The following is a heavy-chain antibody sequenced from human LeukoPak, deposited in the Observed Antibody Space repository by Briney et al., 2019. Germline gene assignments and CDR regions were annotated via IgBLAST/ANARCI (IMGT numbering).Heavy chain of an antibody. V-gene: IGHV3-53*01. CDR3: ARGAGVVVIHAFDI. D-gene: IGHD3-22*01. Sequence: PGGSLRLSCAASGFTVSSNYMGWVRQAPGKGLEWVSVIYGGGSTYYADSVKGRFTISRDSSKNTLYLQMNRLRAEDTAIYYCARGAGVVVIHAFDIWGQGTMVTVSS. J-gene: IGHJ3*02. CDR2: IYGGGST. CDR1: GFTVSSNY.